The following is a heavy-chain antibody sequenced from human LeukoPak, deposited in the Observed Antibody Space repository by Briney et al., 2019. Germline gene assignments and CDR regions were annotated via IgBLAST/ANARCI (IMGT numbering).Heavy chain of an antibody. CDR1: GFTFSSYW. CDR3: ARGGGLDV. V-gene: IGHV3-7*03. D-gene: IGHD3-16*01. CDR2: INHNGNVN. J-gene: IGHJ6*02. Sequence: GGSLRLSCAASGFTFSSYWMNWARQAPGKGLEWVASINHNGNVNYYVFSVKGRFTISRDKATNSLYLQMSNLRAEDTAVYFCARGGGLDVWGQGATVTVSS.